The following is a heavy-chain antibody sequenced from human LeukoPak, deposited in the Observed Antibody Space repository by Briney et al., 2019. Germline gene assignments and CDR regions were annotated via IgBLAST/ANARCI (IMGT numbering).Heavy chain of an antibody. V-gene: IGHV3-74*01. D-gene: IGHD2-8*01. CDR1: GFTLSRYW. J-gene: IGHJ4*02. CDR2: ISSDGSST. CDR3: ARFNNGYFGY. Sequence: PGGSLRLSCAASGFTLSRYWMHWVRQAPGKGLVWVSRISSDGSSTVYADSLKGRITISRDNAENTLYLQMNSLRAEDTAVYYCARFNNGYFGYWGRGTLVTVSS.